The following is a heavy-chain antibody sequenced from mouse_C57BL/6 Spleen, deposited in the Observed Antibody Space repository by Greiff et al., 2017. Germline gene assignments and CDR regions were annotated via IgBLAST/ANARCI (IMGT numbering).Heavy chain of an antibody. D-gene: IGHD1-1*01. Sequence: QVQLQQSGPGLVQPSQSLSITCTVSGFSLTSYGVHWVRQSPGKGLEWLGVIWSGGSTDYNAAFISRLSISKDNSKSQVFFKMNSLQADDTAIYYCARGATVVARYWYFDVWGTGTTVTVSS. CDR1: GFSLTSYG. V-gene: IGHV2-2*01. CDR3: ARGATVVARYWYFDV. J-gene: IGHJ1*03. CDR2: IWSGGST.